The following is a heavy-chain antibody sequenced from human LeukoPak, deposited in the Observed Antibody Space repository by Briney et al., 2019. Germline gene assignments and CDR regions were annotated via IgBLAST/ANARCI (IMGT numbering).Heavy chain of an antibody. J-gene: IGHJ5*02. CDR1: GFTFGTSE. V-gene: IGHV3-48*03. CDR2: ISSSGSII. Sequence: GGSLRLSCAASGFTFGTSEMNWVRQAPGKGLEWVSYISSSGSIIYYADSVKGRFTISKDTAKSSLYLQMTGLRAEDTAIYYCARGSGYWNYFDPWGQGTLVTVSS. CDR3: ARGSGYWNYFDP. D-gene: IGHD1-7*01.